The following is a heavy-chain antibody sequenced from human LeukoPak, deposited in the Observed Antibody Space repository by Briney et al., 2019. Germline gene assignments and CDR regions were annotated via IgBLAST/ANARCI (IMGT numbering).Heavy chain of an antibody. CDR2: MNPNSGNT. V-gene: IGHV1-8*02. J-gene: IGHJ4*02. CDR3: AREMGIVGATDY. Sequence: GASVKVSCKASGYTFTSYDINWVRQATGQGLEWMGWMNPNSGNTGYAQKFQGRVTMTRNTSISTAYMELSSLRSEDTAVYYCAREMGIVGATDYWGQGTLVTVSP. D-gene: IGHD1-26*01. CDR1: GYTFTSYD.